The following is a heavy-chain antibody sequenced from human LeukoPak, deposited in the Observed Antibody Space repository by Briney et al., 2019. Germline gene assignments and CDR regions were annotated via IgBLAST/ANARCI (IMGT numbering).Heavy chain of an antibody. CDR3: AKDQSGTVMAEFDY. V-gene: IGHV3-30*02. D-gene: IGHD4-11*01. Sequence: GGSLRLSCAASGFTFSSYGMHWVRQAPGKGLEWVAFIRYDGSNKYYADSVKGRFTISGDNSKNTLYLQMNSLRAEDTAVYYCAKDQSGTVMAEFDYWGQGTLVTVSS. J-gene: IGHJ4*02. CDR2: IRYDGSNK. CDR1: GFTFSSYG.